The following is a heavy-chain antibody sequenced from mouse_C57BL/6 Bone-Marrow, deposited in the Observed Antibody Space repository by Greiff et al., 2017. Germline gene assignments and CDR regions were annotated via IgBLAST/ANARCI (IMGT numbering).Heavy chain of an antibody. Sequence: EVKLMESGGGLVQPGGSLTLSCAASGFTFSDYGMAWVRQAPRKGPEWVAFISNLAYSIYYADTVTGRFTISRENAKNTLYLEMSSLRSEDTAMYYCARYYDYDLAWFAYWGQGTLVTVSA. J-gene: IGHJ3*01. CDR1: GFTFSDYG. V-gene: IGHV5-15*01. CDR2: ISNLAYSI. D-gene: IGHD2-4*01. CDR3: ARYYDYDLAWFAY.